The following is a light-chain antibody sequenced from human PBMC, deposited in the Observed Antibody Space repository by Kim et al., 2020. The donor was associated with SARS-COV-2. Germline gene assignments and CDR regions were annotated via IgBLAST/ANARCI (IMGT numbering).Light chain of an antibody. CDR3: NSRDSNDNVV. V-gene: IGLV3-19*01. Sequence: VALGQTVRITCQGDSLRSYYAAWYQQKPGQAPIVVIYGKNNRPSGIPDRFSGSSSGNTASLTITGTQAGDEADYYCNSRDSNDNVVFGGGTQLTVL. J-gene: IGLJ2*01. CDR2: GKN. CDR1: SLRSYY.